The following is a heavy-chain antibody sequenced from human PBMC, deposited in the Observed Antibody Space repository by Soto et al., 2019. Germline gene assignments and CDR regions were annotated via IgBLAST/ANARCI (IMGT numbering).Heavy chain of an antibody. CDR3: ARGDATKIVVTTYYAMDV. CDR2: IIPVFGTA. D-gene: IGHD4-17*01. J-gene: IGHJ6*02. CDR1: GGTFSSYT. V-gene: IGHV1-69*13. Sequence: ASVKVSCKASGGTFSSYTISWVRQAPGQRLEKMGGIIPVFGTANYAQKFRGRVTITADESTNIVYMDVTSLRSEDTAVYYCARGDATKIVVTTYYAMDVWGQGTTVTVSS.